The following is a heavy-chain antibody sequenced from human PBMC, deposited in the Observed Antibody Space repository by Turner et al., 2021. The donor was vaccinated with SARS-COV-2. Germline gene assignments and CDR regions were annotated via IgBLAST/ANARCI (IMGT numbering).Heavy chain of an antibody. CDR1: GGSISGYY. D-gene: IGHD4-17*01. V-gene: IGHV4-4*07. CDR2: IYTSVST. Sequence: QVHLQASRPGLGKPSESLSLTCTVSGGSISGYYLSWSRQPAGKGLEWIGRIYTSVSTNYNPSIKCRVPMSEDTSQIQVYMKLSSVTAADTAVYYCAREGWESTTVTTADYYYGMDDWGQGTTVTVSS. J-gene: IGHJ6*02. CDR3: AREGWESTTVTTADYYYGMDD.